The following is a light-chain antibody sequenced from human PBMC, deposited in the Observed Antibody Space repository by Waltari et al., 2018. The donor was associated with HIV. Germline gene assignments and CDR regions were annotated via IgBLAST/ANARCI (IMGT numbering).Light chain of an antibody. J-gene: IGKJ4*01. CDR3: HQYFTASWT. CDR1: QSVLYGSDTKNY. CDR2: WAS. V-gene: IGKV4-1*01. Sequence: DIMMTQSPDSLTVSLGERATIKCRSSQSVLYGSDTKNYLAWYQQTPGQSPKVLSYWASSRESGVPDRFSASGSGTDFTLTINSLQAEDVAVYFCHQYFTASWTFGRGTTVQI.